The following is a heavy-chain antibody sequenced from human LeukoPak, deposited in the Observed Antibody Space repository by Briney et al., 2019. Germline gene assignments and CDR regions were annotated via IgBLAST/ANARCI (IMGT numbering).Heavy chain of an antibody. J-gene: IGHJ4*02. CDR2: ISGSGGST. V-gene: IGHV3-23*01. Sequence: QPGGSLRLSCAASGFTFSIYVMSWVRQAPGKGLEWVSDISGSGGSTHYADSVKGRFTISRDNAKNSLYLQMNSLRAEDTAVYYCAREVGPGDYWGQGTLVTVSS. CDR3: AREVGPGDY. CDR1: GFTFSIYV.